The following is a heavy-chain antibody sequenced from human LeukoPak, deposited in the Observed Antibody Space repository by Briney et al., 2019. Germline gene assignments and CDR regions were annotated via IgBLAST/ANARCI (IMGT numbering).Heavy chain of an antibody. Sequence: ASVKVSCKASGYTFTSYGISWVRQAPGQGLEWMGWISAYNGDTNYAQRLQGRVTMTTDTSTRTAYVELRSLRSDDTAMYYCARDGYSSGWFLDYWGQGSLVTVSS. V-gene: IGHV1-18*01. J-gene: IGHJ4*02. CDR2: ISAYNGDT. CDR3: ARDGYSSGWFLDY. CDR1: GYTFTSYG. D-gene: IGHD6-19*01.